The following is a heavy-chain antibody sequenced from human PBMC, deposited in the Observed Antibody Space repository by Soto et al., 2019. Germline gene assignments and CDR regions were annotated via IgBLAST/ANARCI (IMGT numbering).Heavy chain of an antibody. CDR2: ISSSSSTI. D-gene: IGHD3-3*01. CDR3: ARDGFGVVTDAFDI. J-gene: IGHJ3*02. V-gene: IGHV3-48*01. Sequence: GGSLRLSCAASGFTFSSYSMNWVRQAPGKGLEWVSYISSSSSTIHYADSVKGRFTISRDKAKNSLYLQMNSLRAEDTAVYYCARDGFGVVTDAFDIWGQWTMVTVSS. CDR1: GFTFSSYS.